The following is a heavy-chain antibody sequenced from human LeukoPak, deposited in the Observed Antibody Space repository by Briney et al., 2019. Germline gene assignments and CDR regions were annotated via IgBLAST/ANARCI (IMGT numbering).Heavy chain of an antibody. CDR3: AREQRWLQSLDY. CDR2: IHTSGTT. V-gene: IGHV4-4*07. CDR1: GGSISSYY. J-gene: IGHJ4*02. D-gene: IGHD5-24*01. Sequence: SETLSLTCTVSGGSISSYYWSWIRQPAGKGLEWIGRIHTSGTTNYNPSLKSRVTISVDTSENQFSLNLNSVTAADTAVYYCAREQRWLQSLDYWGQGNLVTVSS.